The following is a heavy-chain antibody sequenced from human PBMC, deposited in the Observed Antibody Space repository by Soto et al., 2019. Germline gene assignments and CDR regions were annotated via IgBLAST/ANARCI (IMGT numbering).Heavy chain of an antibody. D-gene: IGHD6-13*01. Sequence: QVPLVQSGAEVKKPGASVKVSCTASGYTFTHYAIHWVRHAPGQRLEWMGFINAGSGNTTYSQTFQGRLTFTKDTSASTADMDLSSLRSEDTAIYCCARGLAAEGAWGQGTLVTVSS. J-gene: IGHJ5*02. CDR3: ARGLAAEGA. CDR1: GYTFTHYA. V-gene: IGHV1-3*01. CDR2: INAGSGNT.